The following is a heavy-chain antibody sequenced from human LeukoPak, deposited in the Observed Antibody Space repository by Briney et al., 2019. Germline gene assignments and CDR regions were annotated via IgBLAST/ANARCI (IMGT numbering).Heavy chain of an antibody. Sequence: GGSLRLSCTASGFTISTYWMSWVRQAPGKGLEWVANINQDGSKKYYVDSVEGRFTISRDNAQNSLYLQMNSLRAEDTAVYYCARANYGGNPRYFQHWGQGTLVTVSS. J-gene: IGHJ1*01. D-gene: IGHD4-23*01. CDR2: INQDGSKK. CDR3: ARANYGGNPRYFQH. V-gene: IGHV3-7*03. CDR1: GFTISTYW.